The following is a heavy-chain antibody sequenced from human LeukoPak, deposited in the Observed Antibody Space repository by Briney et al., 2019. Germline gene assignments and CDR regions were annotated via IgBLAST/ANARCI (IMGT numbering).Heavy chain of an antibody. CDR2: ISYDGSNK. CDR3: AQQGQLQSLWIY. V-gene: IGHV3-30*03. Sequence: PGRSLRLSCAASGFTFSSYGMHWVRQAPGKGLEWVAVISYDGSNKYYADSVKGRFTISRDNSKNTLYLQMNSLRAEDTAVYYCAQQGQLQSLWIYWGQGTLVTVSS. J-gene: IGHJ4*02. D-gene: IGHD4-11*01. CDR1: GFTFSSYG.